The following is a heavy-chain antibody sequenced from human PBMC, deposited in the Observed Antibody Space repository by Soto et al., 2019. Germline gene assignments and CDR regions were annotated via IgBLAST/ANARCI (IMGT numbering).Heavy chain of an antibody. D-gene: IGHD3-3*01. CDR1: GGFIGSGNYY. CDR2: ISYSGST. Sequence: PSETLSLTCTVSGGFIGSGNYYWSWIRQPPGKGLEWIGFISYSGSTYYNLSLKSRVTISVDTSKNQFSLKLSSATAADTAVYYCARDVDFGEGKTWGQGTLVTVSS. CDR3: ARDVDFGEGKT. J-gene: IGHJ5*02. V-gene: IGHV4-30-4*02.